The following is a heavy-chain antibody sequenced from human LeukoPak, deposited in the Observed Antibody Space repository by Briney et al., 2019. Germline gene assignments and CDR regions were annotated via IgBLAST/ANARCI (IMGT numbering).Heavy chain of an antibody. CDR1: GFTFSSYA. D-gene: IGHD6-19*01. Sequence: GGSLRLSCVASGFTFSSYAMSWVRQAPGKGLEWVSAISGSGGSTYYADSVKGRLTISRDNSKNTLYLQMNSLRAEDTAVYYCAKARYSSGWYPFDYWGQGTLVTVSS. V-gene: IGHV3-23*01. CDR2: ISGSGGST. CDR3: AKARYSSGWYPFDY. J-gene: IGHJ4*02.